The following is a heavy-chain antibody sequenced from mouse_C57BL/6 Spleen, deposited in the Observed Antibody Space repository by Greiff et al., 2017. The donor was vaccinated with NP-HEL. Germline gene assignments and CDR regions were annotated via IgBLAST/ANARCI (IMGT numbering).Heavy chain of an antibody. CDR2: ISSGSSTI. V-gene: IGHV5-17*01. CDR3: ARLMITDYYAMDY. Sequence: EVQLVESGGGLVKPGGSLKLSCAASGFTFSDYGMHWVRQAPEKGLEWVAYISSGSSTIYYADTVKGRFTISRDNAKNTLFLQMTSLRSEDTAMYYCARLMITDYYAMDYWGQGTSVTVSS. D-gene: IGHD2-4*01. CDR1: GFTFSDYG. J-gene: IGHJ4*01.